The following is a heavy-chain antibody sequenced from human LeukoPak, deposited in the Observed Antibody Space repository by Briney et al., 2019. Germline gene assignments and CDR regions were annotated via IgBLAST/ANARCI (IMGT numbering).Heavy chain of an antibody. CDR1: GFTFSSYE. J-gene: IGHJ3*02. Sequence: GGSLRLSCAASGFTFSSYEMNWVRQAPGKGLEWVSYISSSGSTIYYADSVKGRFTISRDNAKNSLYLQMNSPRAEDAAVYYCARGQQLGSSEDAFDIWGQGTMVTVSS. CDR2: ISSSGSTI. D-gene: IGHD6-13*01. V-gene: IGHV3-48*03. CDR3: ARGQQLGSSEDAFDI.